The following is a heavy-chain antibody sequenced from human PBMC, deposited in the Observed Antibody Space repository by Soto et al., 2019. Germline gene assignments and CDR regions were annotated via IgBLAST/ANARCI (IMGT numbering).Heavy chain of an antibody. J-gene: IGHJ4*02. D-gene: IGHD5-18*01. Sequence: VPLVQSGAEVKKPGSSVKVSCKASGGTFSSYTFSWVRQAPGQGLEWMGRIIPMLGIANYAQKFQGRVTITADKSTSTAYMELSSLRSEDTAVYYCANRGYSYGFVIYWGQGTLVTVSS. V-gene: IGHV1-69*02. CDR1: GGTFSSYT. CDR2: IIPMLGIA. CDR3: ANRGYSYGFVIY.